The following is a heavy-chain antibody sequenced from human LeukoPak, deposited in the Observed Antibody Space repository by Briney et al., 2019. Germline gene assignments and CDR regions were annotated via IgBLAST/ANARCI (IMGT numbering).Heavy chain of an antibody. J-gene: IGHJ6*03. CDR1: GGSISSYY. CDR2: IYYSGST. CDR3: ARHPLYCTNGVCRYYYYYMDV. Sequence: SETLSLTCTVSGGSISSYYWSWIWQPPGKGLEWIGYIYYSGSTNYNPSLKSRVTISVDTSKNQFSLKLSSVTAADTAVYYCARHPLYCTNGVCRYYYYYMDVWGKGTTVTVSS. D-gene: IGHD2-8*01. V-gene: IGHV4-59*08.